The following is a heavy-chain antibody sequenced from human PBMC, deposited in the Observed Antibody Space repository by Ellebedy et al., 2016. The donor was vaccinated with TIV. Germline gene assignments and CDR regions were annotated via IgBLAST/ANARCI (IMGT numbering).Heavy chain of an antibody. Sequence: GGSPRLSXAASGFSFDDYAMHWVRQAPGKGLEWVSGISWNSGSIGYADSVKGRFTISRDNAKNSLYLQMNSLRAEDTALYYCAKDRDDSSGYFSQFDYWGQGTLVTVSS. CDR3: AKDRDDSSGYFSQFDY. D-gene: IGHD3-22*01. J-gene: IGHJ4*02. CDR1: GFSFDDYA. V-gene: IGHV3-9*01. CDR2: ISWNSGSI.